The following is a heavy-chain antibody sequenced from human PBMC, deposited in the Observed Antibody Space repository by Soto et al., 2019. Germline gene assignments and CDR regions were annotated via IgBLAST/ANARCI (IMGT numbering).Heavy chain of an antibody. V-gene: IGHV4-31*03. CDR3: ARATGVVVAASRLRFDP. Sequence: SETLSLTCTVSGGSISSGGYYWSWIRQHPGKGLEWIGYIYYSGSTYYNPSLKSRVTISVDTSKNQFSLKLSSVTAADTVVYYCARATGVVVAASRLRFDPWGQGTLVTVSS. J-gene: IGHJ5*02. D-gene: IGHD2-15*01. CDR2: IYYSGST. CDR1: GGSISSGGYY.